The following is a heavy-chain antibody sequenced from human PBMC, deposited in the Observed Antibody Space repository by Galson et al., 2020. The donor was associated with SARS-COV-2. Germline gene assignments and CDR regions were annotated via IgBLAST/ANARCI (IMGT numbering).Heavy chain of an antibody. CDR2: ISAYNGNT. V-gene: IGHV1-18*01. CDR1: GYTFTSYG. Sequence: GESLKISCKASGYTFTSYGISWVRQAPGQGLEWMGWISAYNGNTNYAQKLQGRVTMTTDTSTSTAYMELRSLRSDDTAVYYCARSIVVVPAFQKTSPSYYYYGMDVWGQGTTVTVSS. D-gene: IGHD2-2*01. J-gene: IGHJ6*02. CDR3: ARSIVVVPAFQKTSPSYYYYGMDV.